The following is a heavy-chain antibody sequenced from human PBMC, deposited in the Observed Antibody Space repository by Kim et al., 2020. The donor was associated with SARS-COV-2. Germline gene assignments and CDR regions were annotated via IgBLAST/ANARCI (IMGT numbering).Heavy chain of an antibody. J-gene: IGHJ6*02. CDR1: GGTFSSYA. Sequence: SVKVSCKASGGTFSSYAISWVRQAPGQGLEWMGGIIPFFGTANYAQKFQGRVTNTADESPRTAYMELSSLRSEEKAVYFCAGTAWGGSYYYYGMDVWGQ. CDR2: IIPFFGTA. V-gene: IGHV1-69*13. D-gene: IGHD3-3*01. CDR3: AGTAWGGSYYYYGMDV.